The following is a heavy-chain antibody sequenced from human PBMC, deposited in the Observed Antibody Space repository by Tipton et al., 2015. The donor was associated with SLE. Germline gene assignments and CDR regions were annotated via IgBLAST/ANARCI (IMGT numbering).Heavy chain of an antibody. CDR1: GFTFSSYG. J-gene: IGHJ6*02. V-gene: IGHV3-33*08. Sequence: SLRLSCAASGFTFSSYGMHWVRQAPGKGLEWEAVIWYDGSNKYYADSVKGRFTISRDNSKNTLYLQMNSLRAEDTAVYYCAGQLSYYYGMDVWGQGTTVTVSS. CDR2: IWYDGSNK. D-gene: IGHD5/OR15-5a*01. CDR3: AGQLSYYYGMDV.